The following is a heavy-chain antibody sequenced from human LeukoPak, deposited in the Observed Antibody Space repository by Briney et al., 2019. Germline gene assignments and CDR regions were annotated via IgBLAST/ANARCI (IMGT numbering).Heavy chain of an antibody. Sequence: ASVKVSCKASGYTFTGYYMHWVRQAPGQGLEWMGWINPNSGGTNYAQKFQGRVTMTRDTSISTAYMELSRLRSDDTAVYYCARDALYDSSGSFDYWGQGTLVTVSS. J-gene: IGHJ4*02. CDR3: ARDALYDSSGSFDY. D-gene: IGHD3-22*01. CDR1: GYTFTGYY. CDR2: INPNSGGT. V-gene: IGHV1-2*02.